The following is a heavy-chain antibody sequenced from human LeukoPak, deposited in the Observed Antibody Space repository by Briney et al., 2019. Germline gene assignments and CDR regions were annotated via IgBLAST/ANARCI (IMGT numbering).Heavy chain of an antibody. Sequence: PGRSLRLSCAASGFTFSTYGMHWVRQAPGKGLEWVAVISYDGSNKYYVDSVKGRFTISRDNSKNILYLQMNSLRAEDTAVYYCAKDYGPGSLPIDYWGQGTLVTVSS. CDR3: AKDYGPGSLPIDY. V-gene: IGHV3-30*18. J-gene: IGHJ4*02. CDR2: ISYDGSNK. D-gene: IGHD3-10*01. CDR1: GFTFSTYG.